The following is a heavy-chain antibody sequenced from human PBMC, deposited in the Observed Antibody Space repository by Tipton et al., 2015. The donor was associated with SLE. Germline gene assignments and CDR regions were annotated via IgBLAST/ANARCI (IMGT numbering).Heavy chain of an antibody. CDR1: GDSMNGYY. D-gene: IGHD1-26*01. CDR2: IYHSGIT. Sequence: TLSLTCTVSGDSMNGYYWSWIRQPPGKGLEWIGYIYHSGITNYNPSLKSRVTISVDTSKYQFSLTLSSVTAADTAVYYCARGGLGVSYYYYMDVWGKGTTVTVSS. CDR3: ARGGLGVSYYYYMDV. V-gene: IGHV4-59*01. J-gene: IGHJ6*03.